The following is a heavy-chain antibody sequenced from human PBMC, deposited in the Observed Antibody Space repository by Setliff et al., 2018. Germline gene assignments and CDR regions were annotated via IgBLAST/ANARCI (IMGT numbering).Heavy chain of an antibody. CDR3: GSRQFPGGGNYYYFMDV. Sequence: SVKVSCKASGGTFRDFAISWVRQAPGQGLEWMGGIMPVFGTPDYAQKFEGRVTISADETTTTAYLELSSLRSEDTGVYYCGSRQFPGGGNYYYFMDVLGKGTTVTVSS. CDR1: GGTFRDFA. D-gene: IGHD1-1*01. V-gene: IGHV1-69*13. J-gene: IGHJ6*03. CDR2: IMPVFGTP.